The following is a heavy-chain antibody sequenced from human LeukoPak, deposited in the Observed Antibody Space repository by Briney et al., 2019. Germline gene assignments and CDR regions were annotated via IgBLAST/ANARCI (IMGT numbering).Heavy chain of an antibody. D-gene: IGHD3-22*01. CDR2: ISGSGGST. J-gene: IGHJ4*02. Sequence: GGSLRLSCAASGFTFSSYAMSWVRQAPGKGLEWVSAISGSGGSTYYADSVKGRFTISRNNSKNTLYLQMNSLRAEDTAVYYCAKARDYYDRSAFDYWGQGTLVTVSS. V-gene: IGHV3-23*01. CDR1: GFTFSSYA. CDR3: AKARDYYDRSAFDY.